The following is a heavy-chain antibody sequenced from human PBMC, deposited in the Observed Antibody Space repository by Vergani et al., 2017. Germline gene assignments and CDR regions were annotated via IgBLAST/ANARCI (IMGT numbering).Heavy chain of an antibody. CDR2: VSGSSATP. CDR1: GFSFPGYA. V-gene: IGHV3-23*01. J-gene: IGHJ4*02. Sequence: EVQLLESGGGLVQPGGSLRLSCEASGFSFPGYAMSWVRQAPGKGLEWVSSVSGSSATPYYADSVKGRFIISRDNSKNTLHLQMNSLRADDTAVYYCTXGSRGYIGYFFDYWGQGTLATVSS. D-gene: IGHD5-12*01. CDR3: TXGSRGYIGYFFDY.